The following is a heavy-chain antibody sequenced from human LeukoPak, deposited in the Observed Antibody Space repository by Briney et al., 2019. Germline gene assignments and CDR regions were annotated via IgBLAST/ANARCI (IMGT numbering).Heavy chain of an antibody. CDR2: IYYSGST. J-gene: IGHJ4*02. CDR3: ARLVSRYCSGGSCLETYYFDY. CDR1: GGFISSGSYY. Sequence: SETLSLTCTVSGGFISSGSYYWGWIRQPPGKGLEWIGSIYYSGSTYYNPSLKSRVTISVDTSKSQFSLKLSSVTAADTAVYYCARLVSRYCSGGSCLETYYFDYWGQGTLVTVSS. D-gene: IGHD2-15*01. V-gene: IGHV4-39*01.